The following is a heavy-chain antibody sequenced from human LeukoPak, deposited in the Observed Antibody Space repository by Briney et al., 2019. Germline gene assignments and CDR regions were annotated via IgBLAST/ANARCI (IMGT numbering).Heavy chain of an antibody. CDR3: ARMSHDSSGYHAFDI. V-gene: IGHV3-7*03. Sequence: GGSLRLSCAASGFTFSSYWMSWVRQAPGKGLEWVANIKQDGSEKYYVDSVKGRFTISRDNAKNSLYLQMSSLRAEDTAVYYCARMSHDSSGYHAFDIWGQGTMVTVSS. CDR1: GFTFSSYW. J-gene: IGHJ3*02. CDR2: IKQDGSEK. D-gene: IGHD3-22*01.